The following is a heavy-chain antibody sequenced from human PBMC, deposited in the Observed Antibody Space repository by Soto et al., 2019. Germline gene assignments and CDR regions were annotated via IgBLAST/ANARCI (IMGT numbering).Heavy chain of an antibody. CDR3: ARGGRSSGWYPYYFDY. J-gene: IGHJ4*02. CDR2: IKQDGSEK. V-gene: IGHV3-7*05. CDR1: GFTFSSYW. D-gene: IGHD6-19*01. Sequence: GGSLRLSCAASGFTFSSYWMSWVRQAPGKGLEWVANIKQDGSEKYYVDSVKGRFTISRDNAKNSLYLQMNSLRAEDTAVYYCARGGRSSGWYPYYFDYWGQGTLVTVSS.